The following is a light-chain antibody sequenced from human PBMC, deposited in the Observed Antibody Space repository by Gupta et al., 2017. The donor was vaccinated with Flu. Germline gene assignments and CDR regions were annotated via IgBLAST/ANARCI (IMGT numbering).Light chain of an antibody. Sequence: SLGERATITCKSSQSLLSSSDNRNYLGWFQQRPGQPPKLLIYWASTRESGVPDRFSGSGSGTDFTLTIDSLQAEDVAIYYCQQDERVPLTFGGGTKVELK. CDR3: QQDERVPLT. CDR2: WAS. V-gene: IGKV4-1*01. J-gene: IGKJ4*01. CDR1: QSLLSSSDNRNY.